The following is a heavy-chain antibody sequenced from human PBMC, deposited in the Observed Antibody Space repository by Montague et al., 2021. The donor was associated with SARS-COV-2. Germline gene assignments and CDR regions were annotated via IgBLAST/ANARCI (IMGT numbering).Heavy chain of an antibody. CDR1: GVSISSGDYS. D-gene: IGHD2/OR15-2a*01. J-gene: IGHJ3*01. V-gene: IGHV4-30-2*06. Sequence: TLSLTCTVSGVSISSGDYSWNWIRQSPGKGLEWIGFIYESRSTLYNPSLKSRITISVDRSKNQFSLRLNSVTAADTAVYYCARKIIANAFDVWGHGTTVTVSS. CDR2: IYESRST. CDR3: ARKIIANAFDV.